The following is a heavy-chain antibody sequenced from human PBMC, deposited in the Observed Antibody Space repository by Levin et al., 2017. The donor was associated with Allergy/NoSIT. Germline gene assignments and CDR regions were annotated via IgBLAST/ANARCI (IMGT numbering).Heavy chain of an antibody. CDR1: GYTFTSYY. Sequence: ASVKVSCKASGYTFTSYYMHWVRQAPGQGLEWMGIINPSGGSTSYAQKFQGRVTMTRDTSTSTVYMELSSLRSEDTAVYYCARDHPLLHLGELSLDYWGQGTLVTVSS. V-gene: IGHV1-46*01. CDR3: ARDHPLLHLGELSLDY. D-gene: IGHD3-16*02. CDR2: INPSGGST. J-gene: IGHJ4*02.